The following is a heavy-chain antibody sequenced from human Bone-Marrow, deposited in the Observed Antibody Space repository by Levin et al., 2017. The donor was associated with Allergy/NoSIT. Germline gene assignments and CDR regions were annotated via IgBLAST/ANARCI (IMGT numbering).Heavy chain of an antibody. D-gene: IGHD6-13*01. CDR1: GFTFSSYS. CDR2: ISSSSSYI. J-gene: IGHJ4*02. Sequence: GESLKISCAASGFTFSSYSMNWVRQAPGKGLEWVSSISSSSSYIYYADSVKGRFTISRDNAKNSLYLQMNSLRAEDTAVYYCARGGSSWQPNSFDYWGQGTLVTVSS. V-gene: IGHV3-21*01. CDR3: ARGGSSWQPNSFDY.